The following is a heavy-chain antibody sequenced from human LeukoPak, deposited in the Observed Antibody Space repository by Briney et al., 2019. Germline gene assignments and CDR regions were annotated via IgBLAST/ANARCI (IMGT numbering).Heavy chain of an antibody. Sequence: ASVKVSCKASGYTFISYGISWVRQAPGQGLEWMGWISAYNGRTNYAQKFQGSVTMTTDTSTSTAYMELRSLRSDDTAVYYCARPKVVRGVNAFDYWGQGTLVTVSS. CDR3: ARPKVVRGVNAFDY. CDR1: GYTFISYG. D-gene: IGHD3-10*01. J-gene: IGHJ4*02. CDR2: ISAYNGRT. V-gene: IGHV1-18*01.